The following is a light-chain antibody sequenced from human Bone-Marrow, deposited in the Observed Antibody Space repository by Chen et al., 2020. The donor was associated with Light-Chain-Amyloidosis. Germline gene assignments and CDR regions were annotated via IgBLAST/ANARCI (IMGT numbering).Light chain of an antibody. J-gene: IGLJ3*02. CDR2: EDD. CDR3: QSYRGSSQGV. CDR1: SGSIATND. V-gene: IGLV6-57*01. Sequence: FMLTLPPSVSEYPGKTVIISCTRSSGSIATNDVQWYQQRPGSSPTTVLYEDDQRPSGVPDRFSSSNDSSSNAASLAMSGLKTEDGADYCCQSYRGSSQGVFCRGTMLTVL.